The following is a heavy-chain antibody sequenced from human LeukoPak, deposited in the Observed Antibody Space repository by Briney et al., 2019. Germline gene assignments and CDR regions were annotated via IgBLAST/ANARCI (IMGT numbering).Heavy chain of an antibody. CDR3: ARSTYYSSDWKAFDY. CDR1: GFTLSSCW. Sequence: GGSLRLSCSASGFTLSSCWMHWVRQAPGKGLVWVSRIYSDGSGTNYADAVKGRFTISRDNAKNTLYLQMNSLRAEDTAVYYCARSTYYSSDWKAFDYWGQGTLVTVSS. V-gene: IGHV3-74*01. J-gene: IGHJ4*02. CDR2: IYSDGSGT. D-gene: IGHD2-2*01.